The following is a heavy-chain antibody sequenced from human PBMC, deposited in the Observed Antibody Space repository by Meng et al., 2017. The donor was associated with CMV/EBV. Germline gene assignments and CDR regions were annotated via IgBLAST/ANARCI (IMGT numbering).Heavy chain of an antibody. Sequence: SVPVSRLVSGYTLTELSMLWLRQAPGKGLEWVGGFDPEDGETIYAQKSQGRVTMTEDTSTDTAYMELSSLRSEDTAVYYCAAAKVGSISALHYWGQGTLVTVSS. V-gene: IGHV1-24*01. CDR2: FDPEDGET. CDR3: AAAKVGSISALHY. CDR1: GYTLTELS. J-gene: IGHJ4*02. D-gene: IGHD6-6*01.